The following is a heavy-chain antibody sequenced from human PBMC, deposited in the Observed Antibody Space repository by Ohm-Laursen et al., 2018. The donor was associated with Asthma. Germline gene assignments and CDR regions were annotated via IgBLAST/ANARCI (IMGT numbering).Heavy chain of an antibody. D-gene: IGHD2-21*01. J-gene: IGHJ2*01. CDR2: ISYDGSLK. Sequence: SLRLSCAAAGFTFRSYGMYWVRQAPGKGLEWVAAISYDGSLKFYGDSVKGRFTISRDNSKNTLYMQMNSLRAEDTAAYYCARDPGLFWYFDLWGRGTLVTVSS. CDR1: GFTFRSYG. CDR3: ARDPGLFWYFDL. V-gene: IGHV3-30*03.